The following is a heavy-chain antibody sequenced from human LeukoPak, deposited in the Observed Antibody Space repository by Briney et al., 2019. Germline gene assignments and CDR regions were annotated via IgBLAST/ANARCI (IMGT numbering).Heavy chain of an antibody. CDR1: GGTFSSYA. J-gene: IGHJ4*02. D-gene: IGHD3-22*01. CDR3: ARASGNYYDSSGYYRTPPRFDC. V-gene: IGHV1-69*05. CDR2: IIPIFGTA. Sequence: GASVKVSCKASGGTFSSYAISWVRQAPGQGLEWMGGIIPIFGTANYAQKFQGRVTITTDESTSTAYMELSSLRSEDTAVYYCARASGNYYDSSGYYRTPPRFDCWGQGTLVTVSS.